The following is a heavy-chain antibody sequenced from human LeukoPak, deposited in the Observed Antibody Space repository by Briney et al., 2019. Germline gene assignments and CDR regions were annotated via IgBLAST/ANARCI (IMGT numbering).Heavy chain of an antibody. V-gene: IGHV3-23*01. J-gene: IGHJ4*02. CDR1: GLTFSTYV. Sequence: GGSLRLSCAASGLTFSTYVMSWVRQAPGKGLEWVSSVSGNGDTYYADSVKGRFTISRDNSKNTVYLQMSSLRAEDTAVYYCAKNGGGSCYLFCDYWGQGNLVTVSS. D-gene: IGHD2-15*01. CDR3: AKNGGGSCYLFCDY. CDR2: VSGNGDT.